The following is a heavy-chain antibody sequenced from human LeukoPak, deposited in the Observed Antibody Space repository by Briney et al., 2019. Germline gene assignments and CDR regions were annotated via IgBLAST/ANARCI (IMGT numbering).Heavy chain of an antibody. CDR1: GFTFSSYK. V-gene: IGHV3-48*03. CDR3: ARGSFWSGYPYFDY. CDR2: ISGSGSVT. D-gene: IGHD3-3*01. J-gene: IGHJ4*02. Sequence: GGSLRLSCAASGFTFSSYKMNWVRQAPGKGLEWVSYISGSGSVTYYADSVKGQFTISRDNAKNSLYLQMSSLRAEDTAVYYCARGSFWSGYPYFDYWGQGTLVTVSS.